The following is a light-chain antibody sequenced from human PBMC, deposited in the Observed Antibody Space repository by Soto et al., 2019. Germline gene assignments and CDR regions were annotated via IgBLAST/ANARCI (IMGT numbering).Light chain of an antibody. J-gene: IGKJ4*01. CDR1: QSISSW. CDR3: QQLRSYPST. CDR2: KAS. Sequence: DNRMTQSPSTLSASVGDRFTITCRAIQSISSWLAWYQQKPGKAPKLLIYKASSLESGVPSRFSGSGFGTDFTLTISSLQAEDFASYYCQQLRSYPSTFGGGTKVDI. V-gene: IGKV1-5*03.